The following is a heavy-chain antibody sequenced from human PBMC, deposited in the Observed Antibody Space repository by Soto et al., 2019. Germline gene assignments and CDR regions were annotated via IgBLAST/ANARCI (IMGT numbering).Heavy chain of an antibody. Sequence: EVQLLESGGGLVQPGGSLRLSCAASGFTFSSYAMSWVRQAPGKGLEWGSAISGSGGSTYYADSVKGRFTISRDNSKNTLYLQMNSLRAEDTTVYYCAKEQKDSSSWSELNYWGQGTLVTVSS. V-gene: IGHV3-23*01. D-gene: IGHD6-13*01. J-gene: IGHJ4*02. CDR2: ISGSGGST. CDR3: AKEQKDSSSWSELNY. CDR1: GFTFSSYA.